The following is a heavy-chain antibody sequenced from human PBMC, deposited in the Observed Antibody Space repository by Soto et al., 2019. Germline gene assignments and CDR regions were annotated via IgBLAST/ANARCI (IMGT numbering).Heavy chain of an antibody. Sequence: QGQLVQSGAEVKKPGSSVKVSCKASGGTFSSYAISWVRQAPGQGLEWMGGISPVFGTANYAQKFQGRVTITADESTSPAYMELSSLRSEDTAVYSCARTVGSYYDSRGYYSSWFDPWGQGTLVTVSS. CDR2: ISPVFGTA. J-gene: IGHJ5*02. CDR1: GGTFSSYA. CDR3: ARTVGSYYDSRGYYSSWFDP. V-gene: IGHV1-69*01. D-gene: IGHD3-22*01.